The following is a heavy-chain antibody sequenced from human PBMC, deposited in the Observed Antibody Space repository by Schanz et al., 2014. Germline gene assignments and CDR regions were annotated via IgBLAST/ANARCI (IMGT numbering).Heavy chain of an antibody. D-gene: IGHD5-12*01. CDR3: ARGGGPEDVFDI. J-gene: IGHJ3*02. CDR2: ISAYTNNT. CDR1: GYTFTDYY. Sequence: QVQLVQSGAEVKKPGASVKVSCKSSGYTFTDYYMQWVRQAPGQGLEWMGWISAYTNNTNYAQKVQGRVTMTTDTSTGTAYMELRSLRSDDTAVYYCARGGGPEDVFDIWGQGTILTVSS. V-gene: IGHV1-18*04.